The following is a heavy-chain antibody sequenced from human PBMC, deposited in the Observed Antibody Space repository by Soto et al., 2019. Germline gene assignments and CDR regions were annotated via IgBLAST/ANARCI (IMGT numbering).Heavy chain of an antibody. CDR1: GYTFTSYG. Sequence: DSVNFSCTASGYTFTSYGISWVRQAPGQGLEWMGWISAYNGNTNYAQKLQGRVTMTTDTSTSTAYMELRSLRSDDTAVYYCARDIVATDYYHYAMDVWGQGTTV. CDR2: ISAYNGNT. D-gene: IGHD5-12*01. CDR3: ARDIVATDYYHYAMDV. V-gene: IGHV1-18*04. J-gene: IGHJ6*01.